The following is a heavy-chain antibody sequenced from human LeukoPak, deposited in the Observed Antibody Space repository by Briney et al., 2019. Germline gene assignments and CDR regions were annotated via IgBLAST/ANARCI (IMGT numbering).Heavy chain of an antibody. CDR2: IYTSGST. Sequence: PSETLSLTCTVSGGSISSGSYYWSWIRQPAGKGLEWIGRIYTSGSTNYNPSLKSRVTISVDTSKNQFSLNLNSVTAADTAVYYCARDIDKTSMVFKGFDYWGQGTLVTVSS. CDR3: ARDIDKTSMVFKGFDY. CDR1: GGSISSGSYY. D-gene: IGHD5-18*01. V-gene: IGHV4-61*02. J-gene: IGHJ4*02.